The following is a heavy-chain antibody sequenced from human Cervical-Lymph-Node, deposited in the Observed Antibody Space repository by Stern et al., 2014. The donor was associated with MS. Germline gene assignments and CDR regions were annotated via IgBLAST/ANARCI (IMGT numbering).Heavy chain of an antibody. V-gene: IGHV5-51*01. CDR3: ARRESGYYDALDI. D-gene: IGHD5-12*01. Sequence: MQLVQSGAEVKKPGESLRISCKISGNSFTNEWIAWVRQMPGKGLEWMAMIYVGYSDTRYSPSFQGQVTIAADKATSTAYLQWSSLKASDTAIYYCARRESGYYDALDIWGQGTMVTVSS. J-gene: IGHJ3*02. CDR1: GNSFTNEW. CDR2: IYVGYSDT.